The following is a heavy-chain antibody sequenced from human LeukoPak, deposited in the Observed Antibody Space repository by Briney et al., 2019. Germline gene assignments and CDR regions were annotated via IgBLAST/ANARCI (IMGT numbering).Heavy chain of an antibody. CDR3: ARAASWERAGFDY. V-gene: IGHV3-7*01. D-gene: IGHD1-1*01. Sequence: QPGGSLRLSCAASGFTFRSYWMSWVRQAPGKGLEWVANIQQDGSEKYYVDSVKGRFTISRDNAKNSLYLQMNSLRAEDTAVYYCARAASWERAGFDYWGQGTLVTVSS. CDR2: IQQDGSEK. J-gene: IGHJ4*02. CDR1: GFTFRSYW.